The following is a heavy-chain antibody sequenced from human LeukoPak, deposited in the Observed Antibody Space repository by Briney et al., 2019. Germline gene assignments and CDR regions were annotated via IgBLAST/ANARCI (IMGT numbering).Heavy chain of an antibody. CDR3: AGQVGARIRYYYTSGLDV. CDR2: MYYSGTT. D-gene: IGHD1-26*01. V-gene: IGHV4-59*02. J-gene: IGHJ6*02. CDR1: GASVSSFY. Sequence: SETLSLTCTVSGASVSSFYWTWIRQPPGKGLEWIGSMYYSGTTNYDPSFKSRVTISLDASKNEFSLRLKSLTAADTAVYYCAGQVGARIRYYYTSGLDVWGQGTTVAVSS.